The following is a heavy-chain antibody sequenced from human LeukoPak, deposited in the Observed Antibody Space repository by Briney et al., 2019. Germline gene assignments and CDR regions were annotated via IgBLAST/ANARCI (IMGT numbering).Heavy chain of an antibody. D-gene: IGHD2-21*02. CDR2: ISGDGGTT. V-gene: IGHV3-23*01. J-gene: IGHJ4*02. Sequence: GGSLRLSCAASGFTFSSYAMTWVRQAPGKGLEWVSAISGDGGTTYAGSVKGRFTVSRDNSKNTLYLQMNSLRAEDTAVYYCAKSRAVVVAAILDYWGQGTLVTVSS. CDR1: GFTFSSYA. CDR3: AKSRAVVVAAILDY.